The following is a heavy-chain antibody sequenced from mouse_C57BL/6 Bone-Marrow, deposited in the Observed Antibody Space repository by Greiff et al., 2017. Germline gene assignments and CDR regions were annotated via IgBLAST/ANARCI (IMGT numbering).Heavy chain of an antibody. CDR3: TRIAY. J-gene: IGHJ3*01. CDR2: IDPENGDT. V-gene: IGHV14-4*01. CDR1: GFNIKDDY. Sequence: EVKLMESGAELVRPGASVKLSCTASGFNIKDDYMHWVKQRPEQGLEWIGWIDPENGDTEYASKFQGKATITVDTSSNTAYLQLSILTSEDTDVYYCTRIAYWGQGTLVTVSA.